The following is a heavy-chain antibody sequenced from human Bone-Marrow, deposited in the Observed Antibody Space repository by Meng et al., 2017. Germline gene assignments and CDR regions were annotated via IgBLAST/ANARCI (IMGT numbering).Heavy chain of an antibody. CDR2: ISWNSGSI. V-gene: IGHV3-9*01. Sequence: SLKISCAASGFTFDDYAMHWVRQAPGKGLEWVSGISWNSGSIGYADSVKGRFTISRDNAKNSLYLQMNSLRAEDTALYYCAKDFPGSNWGQGTLVTVSS. D-gene: IGHD5-12*01. J-gene: IGHJ4*02. CDR1: GFTFDDYA. CDR3: AKDFPGSN.